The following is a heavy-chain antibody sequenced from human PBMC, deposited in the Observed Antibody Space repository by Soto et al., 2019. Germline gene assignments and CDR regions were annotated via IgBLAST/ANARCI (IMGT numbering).Heavy chain of an antibody. D-gene: IGHD2-2*02. J-gene: IGHJ6*02. Sequence: ASVKVSCKASGYTFTSYDINWVRRATGQGLEWMGWMNPNSGNTCYAQKFQGRVTMTRNTSISTAYMELSSLRSEDTAVYYCARVGDSYTDDYYYYGMDVWGQGTTVTVPS. CDR1: GYTFTSYD. CDR3: ARVGDSYTDDYYYYGMDV. V-gene: IGHV1-8*01. CDR2: MNPNSGNT.